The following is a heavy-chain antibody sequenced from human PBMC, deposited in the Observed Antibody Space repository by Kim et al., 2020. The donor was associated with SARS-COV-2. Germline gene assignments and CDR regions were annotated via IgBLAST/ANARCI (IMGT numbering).Heavy chain of an antibody. J-gene: IGHJ6*02. D-gene: IGHD3-22*01. V-gene: IGHV3-21*01. Sequence: GGSLRLSCAASGFTFSSYSMNWVRQAPGKGLEWVSSISSSSSYIYYADSVKGRFTISRDNAKNSLYLQMNSLRAEDTAVYYCARVGDYYDSSGYLLYYYYGMDVWGQGTTVTVSS. CDR3: ARVGDYYDSSGYLLYYYYGMDV. CDR2: ISSSSSYI. CDR1: GFTFSSYS.